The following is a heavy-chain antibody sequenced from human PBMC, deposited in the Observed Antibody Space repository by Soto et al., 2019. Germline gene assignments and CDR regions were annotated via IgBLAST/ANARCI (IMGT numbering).Heavy chain of an antibody. Sequence: EVHLVESGGGLVQTGGSLRLSCAIFESTVSRDWMNWVRQAPGKGLEWVAHINQDGSEKYYVDSVTGRFTISRDNAKKSLYLQMTSLRPADTAMYYCSGGVGDAFWGQGTLVTVSS. CDR2: INQDGSEK. D-gene: IGHD1-26*01. J-gene: IGHJ4*02. CDR3: SGGVGDAF. V-gene: IGHV3-7*04. CDR1: ESTVSRDW.